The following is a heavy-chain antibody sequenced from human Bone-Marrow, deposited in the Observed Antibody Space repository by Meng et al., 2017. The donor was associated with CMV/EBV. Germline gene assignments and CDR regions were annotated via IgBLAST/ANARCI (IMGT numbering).Heavy chain of an antibody. V-gene: IGHV3-53*01. D-gene: IGHD3-22*01. J-gene: IGHJ4*02. CDR3: ARARYYDNGGFSL. Sequence: GESLKISCAASGFTVSNNYMNWVRQAPGKGLEWVSAVFSGSSTFYADSVKGRFTISRDNSKNTLFLQINSLRAEDTAVYYCARARYYDNGGFSLWGQGALVTVSS. CDR1: GFTVSNNY. CDR2: VFSGSST.